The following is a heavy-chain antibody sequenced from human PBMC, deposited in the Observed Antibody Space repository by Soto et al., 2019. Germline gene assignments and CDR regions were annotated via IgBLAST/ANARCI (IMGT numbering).Heavy chain of an antibody. J-gene: IGHJ4*02. CDR1: GYTFTSYD. V-gene: IGHV1-8*01. CDR2: MNPNSGNT. Sequence: QVQLVQSGAEVKKPGASVKVSCKASGYTFTSYDINWVRQATGQGLEWMGWMNPNSGNTGYAQKFQGRVTMTRNTSISTANRALSSLRSEDRAVYYCARPLYGDNVDYWGQGPLVPVPS. CDR3: ARPLYGDNVDY. D-gene: IGHD4-17*01.